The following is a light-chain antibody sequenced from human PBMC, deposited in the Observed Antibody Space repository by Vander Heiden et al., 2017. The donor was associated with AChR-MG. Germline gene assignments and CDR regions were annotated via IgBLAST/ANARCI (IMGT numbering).Light chain of an antibody. CDR1: QGIKNY. Sequence: DIQFTQSPSFLSASVGDRVTITCRASQGIKNYLAWYQQKPGKAPKLLIFAASTLQSGVPYRFSGSGSGTEFTLTISSRQPEDFATYYCQQVYKSPPITFGQGTRLEIK. J-gene: IGKJ5*01. V-gene: IGKV1-9*01. CDR3: QQVYKSPPIT. CDR2: AAS.